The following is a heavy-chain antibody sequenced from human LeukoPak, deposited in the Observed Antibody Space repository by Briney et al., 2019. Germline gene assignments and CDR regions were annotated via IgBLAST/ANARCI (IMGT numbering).Heavy chain of an antibody. CDR2: ISSSSTYI. D-gene: IGHD3-3*02. J-gene: IGHJ4*02. CDR3: ARDLSLNDY. Sequence: GGSLRLSCAASGFTFSSYSMNWVRQAPGKGLEWVSSISSSSTYIYCADSVKGRFTISRDNAKNSLYLQMNSLRAEDTAVYYCARDLSLNDYWGQGTLVTVSS. V-gene: IGHV3-21*01. CDR1: GFTFSSYS.